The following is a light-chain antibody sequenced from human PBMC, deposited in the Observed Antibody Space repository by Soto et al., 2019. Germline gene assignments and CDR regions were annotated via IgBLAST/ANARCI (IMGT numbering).Light chain of an antibody. CDR3: AAWDDSLSAYVV. J-gene: IGLJ2*01. V-gene: IGLV1-47*01. CDR2: RNN. CDR1: SSNIGSNY. Sequence: QSVLTQPPSASGTPGQRVTISCPGSSSNIGSNYVYWYQQFPGTAPKLLIYRNNQRPSGVPDRFSGSKSGTSASLAISGLRSEDEADYYCAAWDDSLSAYVVFGGGTKVTVL.